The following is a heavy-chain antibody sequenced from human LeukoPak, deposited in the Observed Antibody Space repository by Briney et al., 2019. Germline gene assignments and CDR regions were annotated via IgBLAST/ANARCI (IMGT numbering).Heavy chain of an antibody. D-gene: IGHD1/OR15-1a*01. V-gene: IGHV3-66*02. J-gene: IGHJ5*02. Sequence: PGGSLRLSCAASGFTVSSNYMSWVRPAQGKGLEWVSVIYSGGSTYYADSVKGRSTISRDNSKNTLYLQMYSLRAEDTAVYYCARDSSPITGTLWFDPWGEGTLVTVSS. CDR3: ARDSSPITGTLWFDP. CDR1: GFTVSSNY. CDR2: IYSGGST.